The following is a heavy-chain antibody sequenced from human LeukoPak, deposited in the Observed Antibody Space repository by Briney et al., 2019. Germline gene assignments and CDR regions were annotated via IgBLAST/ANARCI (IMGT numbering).Heavy chain of an antibody. D-gene: IGHD3-10*01. Sequence: GGSLRLSCAASGFTFTTYWMSWVRQAPGKGVEWVANIKQDGSEKYYVDSVRGRFTNSRDNANNSVYLQMDSLRAEDTAVYYCARSYGGWFDPWGQGTLVTVSS. CDR2: IKQDGSEK. CDR3: ARSYGGWFDP. V-gene: IGHV3-7*04. J-gene: IGHJ5*02. CDR1: GFTFTTYW.